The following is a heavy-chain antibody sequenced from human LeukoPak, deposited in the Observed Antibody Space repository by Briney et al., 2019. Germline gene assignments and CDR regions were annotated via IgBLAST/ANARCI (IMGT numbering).Heavy chain of an antibody. D-gene: IGHD2-2*01. CDR3: ARETLGYRSSTSCSGPDY. J-gene: IGHJ4*02. Sequence: GASVKVSCKASGGTFSSYAISWVRQAPGQGLEWMGGIIPIFGTANYAQKFQGRVTITADESTSTAYMELSSLRSEDTAVYYCARETLGYRSSTSCSGPDYWGQGTLVTVSS. CDR1: GGTFSSYA. V-gene: IGHV1-69*13. CDR2: IIPIFGTA.